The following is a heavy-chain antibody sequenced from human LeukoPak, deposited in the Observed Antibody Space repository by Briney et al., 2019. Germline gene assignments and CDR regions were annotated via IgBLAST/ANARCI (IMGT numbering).Heavy chain of an antibody. CDR3: ARSLTGTTDFDY. J-gene: IGHJ4*02. D-gene: IGHD1-7*01. V-gene: IGHV1-69*05. CDR1: GGTFSSYA. Sequence: ASVKVSCKASGGTFSSYAISWVRQAPGQGHEWMGRIIPIFGTANYAQKFQGRVTITTDESTSTAYMELSSLRSEDTAVYYCARSLTGTTDFDYWGQGTLVTVSS. CDR2: IIPIFGTA.